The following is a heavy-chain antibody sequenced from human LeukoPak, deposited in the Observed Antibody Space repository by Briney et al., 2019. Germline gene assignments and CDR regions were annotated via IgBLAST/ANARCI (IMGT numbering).Heavy chain of an antibody. CDR3: ARQQKRDGYNQLNWFDP. V-gene: IGHV3-33*01. CDR1: GFTFSSFG. CDR2: IWYDGSNE. Sequence: GRSLRLSCAASGFTFSSFGTHWVRQAPGKGLEWVAVIWYDGSNEYYADSVKGRFTISRDNSKNMLYLQMNSLRAEDTAVYYCARQQKRDGYNQLNWFDPWGQGTLVTVSS. D-gene: IGHD5-24*01. J-gene: IGHJ5*02.